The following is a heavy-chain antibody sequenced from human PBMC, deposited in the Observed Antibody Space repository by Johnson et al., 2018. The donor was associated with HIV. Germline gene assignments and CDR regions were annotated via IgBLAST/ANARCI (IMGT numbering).Heavy chain of an antibody. D-gene: IGHD6-13*01. Sequence: QELLVESGGGVVQPGRSLRLSCAASGFTFSSYGMHWVRQAPGKGLEWVAVIWYDGSNKYYADSVKGRFTISRDNSKNTLYLQMNSLRAEDTAVYYCARQQQLVLSGTFDLWGPGTMVTVS. CDR1: GFTFSSYG. V-gene: IGHV3-33*01. J-gene: IGHJ3*01. CDR3: ARQQQLVLSGTFDL. CDR2: IWYDGSNK.